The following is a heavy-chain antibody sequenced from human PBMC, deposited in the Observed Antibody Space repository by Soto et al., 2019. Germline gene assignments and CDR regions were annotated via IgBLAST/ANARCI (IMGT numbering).Heavy chain of an antibody. CDR2: IIPIFGTA. D-gene: IGHD2-8*01. V-gene: IGHV1-69*01. Sequence: SVKVSCKASGGTFSSYAISWVRQAPVQGLEWMGGIIPIFGTANYAQKFQGRVTITADESTSTAYMELSSLRSEDTAVYYCARDLGPYCTNGVCRDVWGQGTTVTVSS. J-gene: IGHJ6*02. CDR3: ARDLGPYCTNGVCRDV. CDR1: GGTFSSYA.